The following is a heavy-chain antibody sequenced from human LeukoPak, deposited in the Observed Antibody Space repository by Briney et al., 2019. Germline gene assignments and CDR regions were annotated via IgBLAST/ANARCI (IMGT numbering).Heavy chain of an antibody. CDR1: GFTFSSYS. Sequence: KSGGSLRLSCAASGFTFSSYSMNWVRQAPGKGLEWVSSISSSSYIYYADSVKGRFTISRDNAKNSLYLQMNSLRAEDTAVYYCARAHYYYDSSGRQYYFDYWGQGTLVTVSS. V-gene: IGHV3-21*01. D-gene: IGHD3-22*01. J-gene: IGHJ4*02. CDR3: ARAHYYYDSSGRQYYFDY. CDR2: ISSSSYI.